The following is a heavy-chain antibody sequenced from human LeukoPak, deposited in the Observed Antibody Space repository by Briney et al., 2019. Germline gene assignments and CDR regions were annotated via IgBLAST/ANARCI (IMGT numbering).Heavy chain of an antibody. J-gene: IGHJ4*02. CDR1: GFTFSTYS. CDR2: ISRSGGNT. V-gene: IGHV3-23*01. D-gene: IGHD3-10*01. CDR3: AIAMRGVFIGFDY. Sequence: GGSLRLSCAASGFTFSTYSLSWVRQAPGKGLEWVSRISRSGGNTHYADSVKGRFTISRDNSKNTLYLQMNSLRDEDTALYHCAIAMRGVFIGFDYWGEGILVTVSS.